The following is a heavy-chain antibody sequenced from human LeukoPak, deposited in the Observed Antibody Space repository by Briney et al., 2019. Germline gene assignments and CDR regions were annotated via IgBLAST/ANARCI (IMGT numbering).Heavy chain of an antibody. J-gene: IGHJ4*02. V-gene: IGHV1-2*02. Sequence: ASVKVSCKASGYTFTGYYMHWVRQAPGQGLEWMGWINPNSGGTNYAQKFQGRVTMTRDTSISTAYMELSRLRSDDTAVYYCARHLGYSGYDWVDYWGQGTLVTVSS. D-gene: IGHD5-12*01. CDR3: ARHLGYSGYDWVDY. CDR1: GYTFTGYY. CDR2: INPNSGGT.